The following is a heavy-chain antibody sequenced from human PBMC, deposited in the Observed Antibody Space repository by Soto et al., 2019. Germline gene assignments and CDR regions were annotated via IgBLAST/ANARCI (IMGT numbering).Heavy chain of an antibody. J-gene: IGHJ6*02. Sequence: QVQLVQSGAEVKKPGSSVKVSCKASGGTFSSYAISWVRQAPGQGLEWMGGIIPIFGTANYAQKFQGRVTLTADESTSTAYMELSSLRSEDTAVYYCVRSTPHYDFWSGLNYYYYGMDVWGQGTTVTVSS. CDR2: IIPIFGTA. CDR3: VRSTPHYDFWSGLNYYYYGMDV. D-gene: IGHD3-3*01. CDR1: GGTFSSYA. V-gene: IGHV1-69*12.